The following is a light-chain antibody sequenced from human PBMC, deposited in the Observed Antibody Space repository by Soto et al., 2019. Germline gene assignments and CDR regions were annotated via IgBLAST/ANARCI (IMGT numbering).Light chain of an antibody. J-gene: IGKJ3*01. CDR3: QQLNSYPLT. CDR1: QGISSY. V-gene: IGKV1-9*01. Sequence: DIQLTQSPSFLSASVGDRVTITCRASQGISSYVAWYQQKPGKAPKLLIYAASTLQSGVPSRFSGNGSGTEFTLTISSLQPEDFATYYCQQLNSYPLTFGPGTKVDIK. CDR2: AAS.